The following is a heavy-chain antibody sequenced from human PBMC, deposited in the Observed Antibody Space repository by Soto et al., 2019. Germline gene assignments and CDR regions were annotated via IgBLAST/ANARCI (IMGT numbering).Heavy chain of an antibody. CDR2: ISYDGSNK. V-gene: IGHV3-30*18. CDR1: GFTFSSYG. Sequence: GGSLRLSCAASGFTFSSYGMHWVRQAPGKGLEWVAVISYDGSNKYYADSVKGRFTISRDNSKNTLYLQMNSLRAEDTAVYYCAKDARYCSGGSCYYFDYWGQGTLVTVSS. J-gene: IGHJ4*02. CDR3: AKDARYCSGGSCYYFDY. D-gene: IGHD2-15*01.